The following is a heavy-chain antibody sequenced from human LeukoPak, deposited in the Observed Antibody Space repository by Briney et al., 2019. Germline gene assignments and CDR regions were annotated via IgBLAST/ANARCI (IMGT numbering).Heavy chain of an antibody. CDR3: ARHGSGRVYYYYYYMDV. D-gene: IGHD3-10*01. CDR1: GFTFSSYS. CDR2: INHSGST. J-gene: IGHJ6*03. V-gene: IGHV4-34*01. Sequence: GSLRLSCAASGFTFSSYSMNWVRQPPGKGLEWIGEINHSGSTNYNPSLKSRVTISVDTSKNQFSLKLSSVTAADTAVYYCARHGSGRVYYYYYYMDVWGKGTTVTISS.